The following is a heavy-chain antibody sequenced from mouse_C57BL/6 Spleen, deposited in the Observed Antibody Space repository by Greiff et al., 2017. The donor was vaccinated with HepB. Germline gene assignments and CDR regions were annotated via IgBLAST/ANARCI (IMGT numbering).Heavy chain of an antibody. V-gene: IGHV1-54*01. J-gene: IGHJ2*01. CDR2: INPGSGGT. CDR3: ARAEEYDRANDY. CDR1: GYAFTNYL. Sequence: VQLQQSGAELVRPGTSVKVSCKASGYAFTNYLIEWVKQRPGQGLEWIGVINPGSGGTNYNEKFKGKATLAADKSSSTAYMQLSSLTSEDSAVYFCARAEEYDRANDYWGQGTTLTVSS. D-gene: IGHD2-14*01.